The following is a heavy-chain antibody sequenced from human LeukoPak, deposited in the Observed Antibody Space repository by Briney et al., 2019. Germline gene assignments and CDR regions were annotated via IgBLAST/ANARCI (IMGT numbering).Heavy chain of an antibody. CDR2: VFQLQTVRT. J-gene: IGHJ4*02. V-gene: IGHV4-38-2*02. CDR3: ARVLNAPKFIDS. CDR1: GSSLTTTYY. D-gene: IGHD2-8*01. Sequence: SETLSLTCTVSGSSLTTTYYWAWFRQPPGKGLEWIATVFQLQTVRTFYNPSLESRVTMSPDTSQNQFSLNLTSVTAADTALYFCARVLNAPKFIDSWGQGTLVTVSS.